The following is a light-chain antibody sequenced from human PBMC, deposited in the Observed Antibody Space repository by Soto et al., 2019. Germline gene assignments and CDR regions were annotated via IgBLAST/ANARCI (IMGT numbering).Light chain of an antibody. Sequence: EIAMTQSPDTLSVSPGDRATLSCRASQGVRSDLAWYQQKAGQSPRLLIYVASTRSAETPARFSGSGSETDFTLTISSLQSEDFAVYYCQQYSKWPLTFGGGTKVEIK. CDR2: VAS. V-gene: IGKV3-15*01. CDR1: QGVRSD. CDR3: QQYSKWPLT. J-gene: IGKJ4*01.